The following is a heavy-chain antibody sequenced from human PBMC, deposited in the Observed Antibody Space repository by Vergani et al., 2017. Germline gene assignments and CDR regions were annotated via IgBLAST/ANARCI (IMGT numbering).Heavy chain of an antibody. V-gene: IGHV3-74*01. CDR1: GFTFSSYW. CDR3: ARELVATTARNYYYYYGMDV. J-gene: IGHJ6*02. Sequence: VQLVESGGGLVQPGGSLRLSCAASGFTFSSYWMHWVRQAPGKGLVWVSRINSDGSSTSYADSVKGRFTISRDNAKNTLYLQMNSLRAEDTAVYYCARELVATTARNYYYYYGMDVWGQGTTVTVSS. D-gene: IGHD5-12*01. CDR2: INSDGSST.